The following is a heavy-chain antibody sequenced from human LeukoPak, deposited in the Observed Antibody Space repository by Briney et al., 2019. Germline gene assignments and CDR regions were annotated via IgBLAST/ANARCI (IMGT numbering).Heavy chain of an antibody. Sequence: SETLSLTCIVSGGSISSYYWSWIRQSPGKGLEWIGYIFYNGSTNYNPSLKSRVTMSVDTSKNQFSLKLQSVTTADTAVYYCARGIAVFSATTYHFDYWGQGTLVTVS. J-gene: IGHJ4*02. CDR3: ARGIAVFSATTYHFDY. CDR2: IFYNGST. D-gene: IGHD2-21*02. V-gene: IGHV4-59*01. CDR1: GGSISSYY.